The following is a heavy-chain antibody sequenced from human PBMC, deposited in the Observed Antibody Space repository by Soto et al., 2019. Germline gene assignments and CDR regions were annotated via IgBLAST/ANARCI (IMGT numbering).Heavy chain of an antibody. CDR1: GYTFRNSG. V-gene: IGHV1-18*04. CDR2: ISAYNGNT. CDR3: ARLADSIAWPPGLDY. Sequence: AASVKASCKAPGYTFRNSGLSWVRQAPGQGLEWMGWISAYNGNTNTAQKFQGRVTMTTDTSTSTAYMELTSLRSDDTAVYYCARLADSIAWPPGLDYWGQGTLVTVSS. D-gene: IGHD3-3*02. J-gene: IGHJ4*02.